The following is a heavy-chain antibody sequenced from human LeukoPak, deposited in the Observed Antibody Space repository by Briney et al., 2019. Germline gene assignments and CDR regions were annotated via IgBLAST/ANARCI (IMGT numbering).Heavy chain of an antibody. Sequence: ASVKVSCKASGGTFSSYAISWVRQAPGQGLEWMGRITPILGIANYAQKFQGRVTITADKSTSTAYMELSSLRSEDTAVYYCARGVATNKDYWGQGTLVTVSS. V-gene: IGHV1-69*04. J-gene: IGHJ4*02. CDR2: ITPILGIA. CDR1: GGTFSSYA. CDR3: ARGVATNKDY. D-gene: IGHD5-24*01.